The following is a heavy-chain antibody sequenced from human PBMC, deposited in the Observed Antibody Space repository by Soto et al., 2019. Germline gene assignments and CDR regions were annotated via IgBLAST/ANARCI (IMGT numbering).Heavy chain of an antibody. CDR2: IYYSGST. CDR3: ARGKQLVRFNYYYYMDV. V-gene: IGHV4-31*03. D-gene: IGHD6-6*01. J-gene: IGHJ6*03. Sequence: SETLSLTCTVSGGSISSGGYYWSWIRQHPGKGLEWIGYIYYSGSTYYNPSLKSRVTISVDTSKNQFSLKLSSVTAADTAVYYCARGKQLVRFNYYYYMDVWGKGTTVTVSS. CDR1: GGSISSGGYY.